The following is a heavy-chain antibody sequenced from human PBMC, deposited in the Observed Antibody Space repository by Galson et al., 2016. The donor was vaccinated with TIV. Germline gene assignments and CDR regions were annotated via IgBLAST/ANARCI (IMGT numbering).Heavy chain of an antibody. CDR3: VRHLSSADYFGMDV. CDR2: IYSGGST. D-gene: IGHD6-19*01. J-gene: IGHJ6*02. CDR1: GFTVSSHY. V-gene: IGHV3-66*04. Sequence: SLRLSCAASGFTVSSHYMSWVHQAPGKGLQWVSFIYSGGSTKYADSVKGRFTISRDSSKNTVSLQLNSLRAEATAVYYCVRHLSSADYFGMDVWGQGTTVTVSS.